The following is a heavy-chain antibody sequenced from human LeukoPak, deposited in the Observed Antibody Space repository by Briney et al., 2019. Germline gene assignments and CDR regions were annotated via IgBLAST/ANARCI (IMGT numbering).Heavy chain of an antibody. CDR1: GYTFTSYW. Sequence: GESLKISCEASGYTFTSYWIGWVRQMPGKGLEWMGIIFPGDSDVRYSPSFQGQVTISADKSIRTAFLQWSTLEAADTAMYYCARQRDGYYFDYWGQGTLVTVSS. J-gene: IGHJ4*02. D-gene: IGHD5-24*01. CDR2: IFPGDSDV. CDR3: ARQRDGYYFDY. V-gene: IGHV5-51*01.